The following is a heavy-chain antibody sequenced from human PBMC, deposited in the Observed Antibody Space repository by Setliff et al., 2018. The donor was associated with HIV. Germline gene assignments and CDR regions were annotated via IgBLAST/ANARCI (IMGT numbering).Heavy chain of an antibody. Sequence: GGSLRLSCSASGFTFSSYSMHWIRQAPGKGPEWVAAISETAFFTHYADSVKGRFTISRDNSKNTLYPQMNSLRAEDTAVYYCARVRHRGYYYGSGSFDYWGLGTLVTVSS. J-gene: IGHJ4*02. CDR1: GFTFSSYS. D-gene: IGHD3-10*01. CDR2: ISETAFFT. V-gene: IGHV3-30-3*01. CDR3: ARVRHRGYYYGSGSFDY.